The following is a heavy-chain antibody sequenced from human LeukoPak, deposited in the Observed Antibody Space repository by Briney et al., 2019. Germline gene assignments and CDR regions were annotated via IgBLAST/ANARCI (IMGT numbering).Heavy chain of an antibody. CDR2: ISYDGSNK. J-gene: IGHJ5*02. CDR1: GFTFSSYA. CDR3: ARAGIAAAVSKNWFDP. D-gene: IGHD6-13*01. V-gene: IGHV3-30-3*01. Sequence: GGSLRLSCAASGFTFSSYAMHWVRQAPGKGLEWVAVISYDGSNKYYADSVKGRFTISRDNSKNTLYLQMNSLRAEDTAVYYCARAGIAAAVSKNWFDPWAREPWSPSPQ.